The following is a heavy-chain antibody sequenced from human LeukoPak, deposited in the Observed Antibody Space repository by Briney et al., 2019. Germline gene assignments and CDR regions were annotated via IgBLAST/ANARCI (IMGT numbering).Heavy chain of an antibody. D-gene: IGHD2-15*01. CDR1: GYTXTSYY. Sequence: ASVKVSCKASGYTXTSYYMHWVRQAPGQGLEWMGIINPSGGSTSYAQKFQGRVTMTRDTSTSTVYMELSSLRSEDTAVYYCARDQPHCSGGSCYPGGAFDIWGQGTMVTVSS. J-gene: IGHJ3*02. CDR2: INPSGGST. V-gene: IGHV1-46*01. CDR3: ARDQPHCSGGSCYPGGAFDI.